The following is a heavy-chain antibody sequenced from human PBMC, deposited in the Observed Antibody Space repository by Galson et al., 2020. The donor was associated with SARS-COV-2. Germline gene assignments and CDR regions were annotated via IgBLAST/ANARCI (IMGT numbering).Heavy chain of an antibody. CDR2: VNVGGNT. V-gene: IGHV4-34*01. J-gene: IGHJ6*03. Sequence: ETLSLTCAVYGGSFSGYSWTWIRLPPGKGLEWIGEVNVGGNTNYSPSLRSRVTVSVDTSKTQFSLKLRSVTAADTALYYCARGHRGVVPSPVLGLGPFYSYYYMDVWATGTTVTVSS. CDR3: ARGHRGVVPSPVLGLGPFYSYYYMDV. CDR1: GGSFSGYS. D-gene: IGHD3-10*01.